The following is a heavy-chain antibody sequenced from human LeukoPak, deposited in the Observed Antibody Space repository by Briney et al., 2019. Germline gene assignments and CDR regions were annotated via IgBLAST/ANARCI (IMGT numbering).Heavy chain of an antibody. CDR2: INPNSGGT. CDR1: GYTFTGYY. Sequence: GASVKVSCKASGYTFTGYYMHWVRQAPGQGLEWMGWINPNSGGTNYAQKFQGRVTMTRDTSISTAYMELSRLRSDDTAVYYCARNAAAAGTGYYYYGMDVWGQGNPGHRLL. D-gene: IGHD6-13*01. V-gene: IGHV1-2*02. J-gene: IGHJ6*02. CDR3: ARNAAAAGTGYYYYGMDV.